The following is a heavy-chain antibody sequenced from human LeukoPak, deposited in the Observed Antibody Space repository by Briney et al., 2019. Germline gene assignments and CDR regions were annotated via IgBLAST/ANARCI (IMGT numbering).Heavy chain of an antibody. CDR1: GGSISSISYY. Sequence: SETLSLTCTVSGGSISSISYYWGWIRQPPGKGLEWIGSMYYSGSTYYNPSIKSRVTISIDTSKNQFSLKLSSVTAADTAVYYCARLRFPPANFFDYWGQGTLVTVSS. D-gene: IGHD6-25*01. CDR2: MYYSGST. V-gene: IGHV4-39*01. CDR3: ARLRFPPANFFDY. J-gene: IGHJ4*02.